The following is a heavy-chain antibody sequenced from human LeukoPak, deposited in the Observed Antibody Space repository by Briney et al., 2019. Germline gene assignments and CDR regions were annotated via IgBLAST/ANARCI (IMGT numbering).Heavy chain of an antibody. CDR2: IYPGDSDT. J-gene: IGHJ4*02. Sequence: GESLKISCKGSGYSFTSSWIGWVRQMPGKGLEWMGVIYPGDSDTRYSPSFQGQVTISADKSISTAYLQWSSLKASDTAMYYCAIYSDTYYFDHWGQGTLVTVSS. CDR1: GYSFTSSW. D-gene: IGHD1-26*01. V-gene: IGHV5-51*01. CDR3: AIYSDTYYFDH.